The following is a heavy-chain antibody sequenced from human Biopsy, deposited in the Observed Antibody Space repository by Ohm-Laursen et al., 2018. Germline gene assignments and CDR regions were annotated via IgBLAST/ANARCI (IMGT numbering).Heavy chain of an antibody. CDR3: AKEEPPQGYDFCSGLYYYFDY. CDR2: INSSGCNT. D-gene: IGHD3-3*01. CDR1: GFTFSSYA. V-gene: IGHV3-23*01. J-gene: IGHJ4*01. Sequence: SLRLSCAASGFTFSSYAMSWARQAPGKGLEWVSTINSSGCNTYYADSVKGRLTISRDNSKNTLYLQMNSLRADDTVVYYCAKEEPPQGYDFCSGLYYYFDYWGQGTLVTVSS.